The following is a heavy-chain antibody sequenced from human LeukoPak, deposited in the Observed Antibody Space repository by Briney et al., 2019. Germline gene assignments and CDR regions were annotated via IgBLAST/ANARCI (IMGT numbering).Heavy chain of an antibody. CDR2: INAGNGNT. CDR3: ARLLVMGGATSDY. V-gene: IGHV1-3*01. J-gene: IGHJ4*02. CDR1: GYTFTSYA. Sequence: ASVKVSCKASGYTFTSYAMHWVRQAPGQRLEWMGWINAGNGNTKYSQKFQGRVTITRDTSASTAYMGLSSLRSEDTAVYYCARLLVMGGATSDYWGQGTLVTVSS. D-gene: IGHD1-26*01.